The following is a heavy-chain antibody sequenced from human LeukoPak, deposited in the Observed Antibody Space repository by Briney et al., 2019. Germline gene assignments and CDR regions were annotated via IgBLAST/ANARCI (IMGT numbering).Heavy chain of an antibody. CDR1: GGSIRGYF. Sequence: PSETLSLTCTVSGGSIRGYFWTWIRQPPGKGLEWIGYIYYSGSTNYNPSLKRRVTIVVDTSKNQFSLRLSSVTAADKAVYYCAMAYSSSWYYFDYWGQGTLVTVSS. CDR3: AMAYSSSWYYFDY. J-gene: IGHJ4*02. D-gene: IGHD6-13*01. V-gene: IGHV4-59*01. CDR2: IYYSGST.